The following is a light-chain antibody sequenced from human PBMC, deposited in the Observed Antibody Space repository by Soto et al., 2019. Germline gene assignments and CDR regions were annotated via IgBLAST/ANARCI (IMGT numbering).Light chain of an antibody. CDR2: LEGSGTY. J-gene: IGLJ2*01. CDR1: SGHRTFI. Sequence: QLVLTQSSSASASLGSSVKLTCTLSSGHRTFIIAWHQQQPGKAPRYLMNLEGSGTYNKGSGVPDRFSGSSSGADRYLTISTLQFEDEADYYCQTWDSDTVIFGGGTKLTV. CDR3: QTWDSDTVI. V-gene: IGLV4-60*02.